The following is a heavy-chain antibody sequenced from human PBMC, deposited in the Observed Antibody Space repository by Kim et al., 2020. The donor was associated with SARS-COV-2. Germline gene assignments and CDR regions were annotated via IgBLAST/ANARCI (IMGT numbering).Heavy chain of an antibody. Sequence: GGSLRLSCVASGFTFSSYSMRWVRQAPGKGLVWVSRVNSDGSSTSYADSVKGRFTISRDNSRNTLYLQMNSLRAEDTAVYYCARLSTGYVCDNIDYWGQGTLVTVSS. J-gene: IGHJ4*02. D-gene: IGHD3-16*01. CDR1: GFTFSSYS. CDR3: ARLSTGYVCDNIDY. CDR2: VNSDGSST. V-gene: IGHV3-74*01.